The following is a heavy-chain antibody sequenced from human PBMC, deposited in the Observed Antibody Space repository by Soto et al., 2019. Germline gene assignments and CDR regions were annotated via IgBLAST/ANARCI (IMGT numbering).Heavy chain of an antibody. V-gene: IGHV1-3*05. Sequence: QVQLVQSGAEEKKPGASVKVSCKASGYTFTSYAMHWVRQAPGQRLEWMGWINAGNGNTKYSQKFQGRVTITRDTSASTAYMELSSLRSEDTAVYYCARDPDDYGDIFGMDVWGQGTTVTVSS. CDR1: GYTFTSYA. CDR3: ARDPDDYGDIFGMDV. CDR2: INAGNGNT. J-gene: IGHJ6*02. D-gene: IGHD4-17*01.